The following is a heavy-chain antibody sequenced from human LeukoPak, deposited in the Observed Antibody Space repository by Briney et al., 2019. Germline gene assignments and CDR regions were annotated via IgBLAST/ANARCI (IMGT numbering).Heavy chain of an antibody. CDR1: GGSISSYY. CDR3: AGHHPRNTVDF. J-gene: IGHJ4*02. Sequence: PSETLSLTCTVSGGSISSYYWSWIRQPPGKGLEWIAHISDIGSINYNPSLKSRVTISLDTSKNQFSLKLSSVTAADTAVYYCAGHHPRNTVDFWGQGTLVTVSS. D-gene: IGHD2-8*02. V-gene: IGHV4-59*08. CDR2: ISDIGSI.